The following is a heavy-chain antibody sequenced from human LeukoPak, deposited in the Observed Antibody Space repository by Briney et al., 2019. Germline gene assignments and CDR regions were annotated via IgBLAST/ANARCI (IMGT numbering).Heavy chain of an antibody. V-gene: IGHV3-74*01. Sequence: GGSLRLSCAASGFSFSGHWMHWARQLPGKGLVWVSRISPTGSTTSYAGSVKGRFTVSRDNSKNTLYLQMNSLRAEDTAVYYCATGGSVPDYWGQGTLVTVSS. CDR1: GFSFSGHW. CDR2: ISPTGSTT. J-gene: IGHJ4*02. D-gene: IGHD3-16*01. CDR3: ATGGSVPDY.